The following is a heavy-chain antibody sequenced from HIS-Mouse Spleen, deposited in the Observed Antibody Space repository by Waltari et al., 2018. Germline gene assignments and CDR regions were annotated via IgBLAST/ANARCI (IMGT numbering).Heavy chain of an antibody. J-gene: IGHJ5*02. D-gene: IGHD1-7*01. CDR3: ARDPLSITGTNWFDP. Sequence: QVQLVQSGAEVKKPGASVKVSCKASGYTFTGYYMHWVRQAPGPGLEGMGRSNPNSGGTNYAQKFQGRVTMTRDTSSSTAYMELSRLRSDDTAVYYCARDPLSITGTNWFDPWGQGTLVTVSS. CDR2: SNPNSGGT. V-gene: IGHV1-2*02. CDR1: GYTFTGYY.